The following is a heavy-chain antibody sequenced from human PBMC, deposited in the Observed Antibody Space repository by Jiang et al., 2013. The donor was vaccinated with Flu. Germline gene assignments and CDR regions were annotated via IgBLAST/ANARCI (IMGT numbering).Heavy chain of an antibody. D-gene: IGHD1-14*01. J-gene: IGHJ4*02. Sequence: GPGLVKPSETLSLSCSVSGGSISNNYWNWVRQPPGKGLEWIGYIHYSGSTNYNPSLKSRVTISVDTSKKQFSLNLSSVTAADTAVYYCARARAPEIAAYYFDYWGPGNPGHRLL. CDR2: IHYSGST. CDR3: ARARAPEIAAYYFDY. CDR1: GGSISNNY. V-gene: IGHV4-59*01.